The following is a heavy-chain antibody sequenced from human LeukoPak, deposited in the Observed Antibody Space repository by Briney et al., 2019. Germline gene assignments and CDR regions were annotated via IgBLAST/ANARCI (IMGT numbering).Heavy chain of an antibody. CDR3: ARPGRDRYYYYMDV. D-gene: IGHD3-10*01. J-gene: IGHJ6*03. CDR1: GGCFSGYY. V-gene: IGHV4-34*01. Sequence: SETLSLTCAVDGGCFSGYYWSWIRQPPGKGLEWIGEINHSGSTNYNPSLKSRVTISVDTSKNQFSLKLSSVTAADTAVYYCARPGRDRYYYYMDVWGKGTTVTASS. CDR2: INHSGST.